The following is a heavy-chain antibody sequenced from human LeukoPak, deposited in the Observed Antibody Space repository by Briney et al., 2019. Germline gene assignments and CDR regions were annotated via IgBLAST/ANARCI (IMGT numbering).Heavy chain of an antibody. Sequence: GASVKVSCKASGYTFTGYYMHWVRQAPGQGLEWMGWINPNSGGTNYAQKFQGRVTMTRDTSISTAYMEMSRLRSDDTAVYYCARDSDYGDYVDYWSQGTLVTVSS. D-gene: IGHD4-17*01. V-gene: IGHV1-2*02. CDR2: INPNSGGT. CDR3: ARDSDYGDYVDY. J-gene: IGHJ4*02. CDR1: GYTFTGYY.